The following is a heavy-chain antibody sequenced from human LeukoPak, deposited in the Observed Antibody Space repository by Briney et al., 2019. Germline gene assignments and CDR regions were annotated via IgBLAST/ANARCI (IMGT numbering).Heavy chain of an antibody. CDR1: GGTFSSYA. CDR3: ARTEEMATITSLDY. V-gene: IGHV1-69*13. J-gene: IGHJ4*02. D-gene: IGHD5-24*01. Sequence: SVKVSCKASGGTFSSYAISWVRQAPGQGLEWMGGIIPIFGTANYAQKFQGRVTITADESTSTAYMELSSLRSEDTAVYYCARTEEMATITSLDYWGQGTLVTVSS. CDR2: IIPIFGTA.